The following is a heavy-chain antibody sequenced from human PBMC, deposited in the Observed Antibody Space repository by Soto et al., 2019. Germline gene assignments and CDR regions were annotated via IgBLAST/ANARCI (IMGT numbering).Heavy chain of an antibody. Sequence: EVQLLESGGGLVQPGGSLRLSCAASGFTFSGNVLSWVRQAPGKGLEWVSAISGSGGSTYYADSVKGRFTISRDNSKNTLYLQMIGLRAEDTAVYYCAKSEWQLWGDQGNDYWGQGTLVTVSS. CDR3: AKSEWQLWGDQGNDY. V-gene: IGHV3-23*01. CDR1: GFTFSGNV. CDR2: ISGSGGST. D-gene: IGHD1-26*01. J-gene: IGHJ4*02.